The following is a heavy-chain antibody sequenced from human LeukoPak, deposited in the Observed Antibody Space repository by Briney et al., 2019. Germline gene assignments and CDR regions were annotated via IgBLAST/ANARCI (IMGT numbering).Heavy chain of an antibody. D-gene: IGHD1-26*01. CDR3: AKDSRSGSYYNY. CDR1: GFTFSSYG. J-gene: IGHJ4*02. V-gene: IGHV3-30*18. CDR2: ISYDGSNK. Sequence: PGRSLRLSCAASGFTFSSYGMHWVRQAPGKGLEWVAVISYDGSNKYYADSVKGRFTISRDNSKNTLYLQMNSLRAEDTAVFYCAKDSRSGSYYNYWGQGTLVTVSS.